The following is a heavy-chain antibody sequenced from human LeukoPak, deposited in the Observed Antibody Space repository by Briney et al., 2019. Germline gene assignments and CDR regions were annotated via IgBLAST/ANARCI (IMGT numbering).Heavy chain of an antibody. CDR2: INPSGGST. Sequence: ASVKVSCKASGYTFTSYYMHWVRPAPGQGLEWMGIINPSGGSTSYAQKLQGRVTMTTDTSTSTAYMELRSLRSDDTAVYYCARDPYGDSEGLDPWGQGTLVTVSS. V-gene: IGHV1-46*01. CDR1: GYTFTSYY. J-gene: IGHJ5*02. D-gene: IGHD4-17*01. CDR3: ARDPYGDSEGLDP.